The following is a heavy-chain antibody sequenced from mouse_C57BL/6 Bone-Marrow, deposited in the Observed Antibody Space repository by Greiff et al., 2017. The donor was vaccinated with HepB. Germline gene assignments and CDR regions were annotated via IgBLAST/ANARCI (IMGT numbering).Heavy chain of an antibody. CDR1: GYTFTSYW. CDR3: SYSNDY. CDR2: IYPGSGST. J-gene: IGHJ2*01. D-gene: IGHD2-5*01. V-gene: IGHV1-55*01. Sequence: VKLQESGAELVKPGASVKMSCKASGYTFTSYWITWVKQRPGQGLEWIGDIYPGSGSTNYNEKFKSKATLTVDTSSSTAYMQLSSLTSEDSAVYYCSYSNDYWGQGTTLTVSS.